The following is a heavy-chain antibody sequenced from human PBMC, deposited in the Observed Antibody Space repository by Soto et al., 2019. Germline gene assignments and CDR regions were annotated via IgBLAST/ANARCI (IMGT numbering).Heavy chain of an antibody. CDR1: GGSISSGGYS. V-gene: IGHV4-30-2*01. D-gene: IGHD6-6*01. Sequence: SETLSLTCAVSGGSISSGGYSWSWIRQPPGKGLEWIGYIYHSGSTYYNPSLKSRVTISVDRSKNQFSLKLRSVTAADTAVYYCARDRVAAPSWFDPRGQGTLVTVSS. CDR3: ARDRVAAPSWFDP. J-gene: IGHJ5*02. CDR2: IYHSGST.